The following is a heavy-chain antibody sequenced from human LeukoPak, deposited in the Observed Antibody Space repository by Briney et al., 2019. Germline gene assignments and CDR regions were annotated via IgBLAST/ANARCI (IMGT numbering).Heavy chain of an antibody. CDR3: AREVVATFDY. V-gene: IGHV4-59*01. D-gene: IGHD5-12*01. CDR2: IYYSGST. J-gene: IGHJ4*02. Sequence: SETLSLTCTASGGSISSYYWSWIRQPPGKGLEWIGYIYYSGSTNYNPSLKSRVTISVDTSKNQFSLKLSSVTAADTAVYYCAREVVATFDYWGQRTLVTVSS. CDR1: GGSISSYY.